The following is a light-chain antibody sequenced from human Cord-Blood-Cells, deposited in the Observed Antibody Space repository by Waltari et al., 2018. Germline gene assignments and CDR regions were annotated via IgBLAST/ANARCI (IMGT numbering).Light chain of an antibody. V-gene: IGLV2-11*01. CDR1: SSDVGGYNY. CDR3: CSYAGSYTLGV. CDR2: DVS. J-gene: IGLJ1*01. Sequence: QSALTPPRSVSGSPGQSVTISCPGTSSDVGGYNYVSSYQQHPGQAPKLMISDVSKRPSGVPDRFSGSKSGNTASLTISGLQAEDEADYYCCSYAGSYTLGVFGTGTKVTVL.